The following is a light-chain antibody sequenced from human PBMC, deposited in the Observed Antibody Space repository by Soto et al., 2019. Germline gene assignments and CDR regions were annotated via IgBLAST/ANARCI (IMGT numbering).Light chain of an antibody. Sequence: EIVLTHSPATLSLSPGERATLSCRASQSVSSYLAWYQQKPGQAPRLLIYDASNRATGIPARFSGSGSGTDFTLTISSLEPEDFPVYYCQQRSNWLRTVGQGTKVDI. J-gene: IGKJ1*01. CDR1: QSVSSY. CDR2: DAS. V-gene: IGKV3-11*01. CDR3: QQRSNWLRT.